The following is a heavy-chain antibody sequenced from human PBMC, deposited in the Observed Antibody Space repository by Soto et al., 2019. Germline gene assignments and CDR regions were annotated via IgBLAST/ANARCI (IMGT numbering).Heavy chain of an antibody. V-gene: IGHV3-30*03. CDR2: ISYDGSNK. Sequence: QVQLVESGGGVVQPGRSLRLSCAASGFTFSHYGIHWVRKAPGKGLEWLAVISYDGSNKHYADSVKGRFTVSRDNSKNTLYLQMNSLRADDTAVYFCARYSGKYQGPIDYWGQGTLVTVSS. J-gene: IGHJ4*02. CDR3: ARYSGKYQGPIDY. D-gene: IGHD1-26*01. CDR1: GFTFSHYG.